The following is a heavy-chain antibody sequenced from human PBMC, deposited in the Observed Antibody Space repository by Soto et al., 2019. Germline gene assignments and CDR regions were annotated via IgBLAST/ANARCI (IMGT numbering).Heavy chain of an antibody. CDR2: ISSSSSYT. CDR1: GFIFSDYD. CDR3: ARGIHSLAFDY. Sequence: GSLRLSCAAAGFIFSDYDMNWVRQAPGKGLEWVSYISSSSSYTNYADSVKGRFTISRDNAKNSLYLQMNSLRAEDTAVYYCARGIHSLAFDYWGQGTLVTVSS. V-gene: IGHV3-11*06. J-gene: IGHJ4*02.